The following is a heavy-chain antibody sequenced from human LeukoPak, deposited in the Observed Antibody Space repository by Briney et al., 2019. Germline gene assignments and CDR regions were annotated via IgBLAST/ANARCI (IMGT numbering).Heavy chain of an antibody. CDR2: ISASGGST. J-gene: IGHJ4*02. Sequence: PGGSLRLSCAASGFTFSSFATSWVRQAPGKGLEWVSGISASGGSTYYADSVKRRFTISRDNSKNTLYLQMNSLRAEDTAVYYCAGGGDSSRYYGDYWGQGTLVTVSS. V-gene: IGHV3-23*01. CDR3: AGGGDSSRYYGDY. CDR1: GFTFSSFA. D-gene: IGHD3-22*01.